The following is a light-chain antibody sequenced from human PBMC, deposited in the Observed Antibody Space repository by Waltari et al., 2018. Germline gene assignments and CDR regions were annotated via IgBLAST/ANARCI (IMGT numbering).Light chain of an antibody. CDR1: QSVTTN. J-gene: IGKJ2*01. CDR3: QQYFDWPMYT. Sequence: EIVMTQSPDTLSVSPGERATLSCRASQSVTTNLAWYQQKPGQAPRLLLYGASTRATGIPARFSGSGSGTDFTLTISSLQPEDFAVYYCQQYFDWPMYTFAQGTKLEIK. CDR2: GAS. V-gene: IGKV3-15*01.